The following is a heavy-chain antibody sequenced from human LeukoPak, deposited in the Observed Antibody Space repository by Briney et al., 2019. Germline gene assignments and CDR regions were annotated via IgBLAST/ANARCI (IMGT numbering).Heavy chain of an antibody. CDR3: ARDKYSYGYIDY. J-gene: IGHJ4*02. Sequence: GGSLRLSCAASGFTFSSYEMIWVREAPGEGREWVSYISSSGSSIYYGDSVKGRFTISRDNAKNSLYLQMTSLRAEDTAVYYCARDKYSYGYIDYWGQGTLVTVSS. CDR1: GFTFSSYE. D-gene: IGHD5-18*01. CDR2: ISSSGSSI. V-gene: IGHV3-48*03.